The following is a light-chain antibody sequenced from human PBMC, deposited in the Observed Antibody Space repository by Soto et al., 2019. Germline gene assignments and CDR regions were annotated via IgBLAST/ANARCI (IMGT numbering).Light chain of an antibody. CDR2: ENN. J-gene: IGLJ1*01. Sequence: QSVLTKPPSVSGAPVQKVPISCSGSSSNIGNNYVSWYQQLPGTAPKLLIYENNKRPSGIPDRFSGSKSGTSATLGITGLQTGDEADYYCGTWDSSLSRGVFGTGTKVTVL. CDR1: SSNIGNNY. V-gene: IGLV1-51*02. CDR3: GTWDSSLSRGV.